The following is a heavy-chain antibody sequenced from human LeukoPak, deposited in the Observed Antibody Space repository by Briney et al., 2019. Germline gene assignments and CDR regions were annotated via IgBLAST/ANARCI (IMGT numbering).Heavy chain of an antibody. J-gene: IGHJ4*02. CDR2: INTNTGNP. V-gene: IGHV7-4-1*02. CDR3: ASYYGDYLGEGFDY. D-gene: IGHD4-17*01. CDR1: GYTFTSYA. Sequence: ASVKVSCKASGYTFTSYAMHWVRQAPGQGLEWMGWINTNTGNPTYAQGFTGRFVFSLDTSVSTAYLQISSLKAEDTAVYYCASYYGDYLGEGFDYWGQGTLVTVSS.